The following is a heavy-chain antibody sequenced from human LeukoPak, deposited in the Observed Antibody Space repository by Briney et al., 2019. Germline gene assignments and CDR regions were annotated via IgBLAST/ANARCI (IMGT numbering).Heavy chain of an antibody. CDR2: IYYSGST. CDR1: GGSVSSGSNY. Sequence: PSETLSLTCTVSGGSVSSGSNYWSWIRQPPGKGLEWIGYIYYSGSTNYNPSLKSRVTISVDTSKNQFSLKLSSVTAADTAVYYCARGAQYYCNYYFDSWDQGTLVTVSS. J-gene: IGHJ4*02. V-gene: IGHV4-61*01. D-gene: IGHD4-11*01. CDR3: ARGAQYYCNYYFDS.